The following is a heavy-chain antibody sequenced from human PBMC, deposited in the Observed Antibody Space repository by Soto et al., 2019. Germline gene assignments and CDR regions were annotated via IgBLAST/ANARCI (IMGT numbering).Heavy chain of an antibody. D-gene: IGHD3-22*01. Sequence: GASVQVSCQAYGGTLSSYAIRWVRQAPGQGLDWMGVIIPIFGTANYAQKFQGRVTITADKSTSTAYMELSSLRSEDTAVYYCARAFYYYDSSGYYALEYFQHWGQGTLVTVSS. V-gene: IGHV1-69*06. CDR3: ARAFYYYDSSGYYALEYFQH. CDR1: GGTLSSYA. CDR2: IIPIFGTA. J-gene: IGHJ1*01.